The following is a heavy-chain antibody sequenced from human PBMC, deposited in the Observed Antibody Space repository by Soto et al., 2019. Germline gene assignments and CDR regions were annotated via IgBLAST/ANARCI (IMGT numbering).Heavy chain of an antibody. V-gene: IGHV2-70*01. D-gene: IGHD1-26*01. CDR2: IDWDDDK. CDR3: ARSLASSGRYSGYYYGLDV. CDR1: GFSLSTNRMC. J-gene: IGHJ6*02. Sequence: GPTLVNSPQTRPVTCSCAGFSLSTNRMCVSWIRQPPGKALEWLALIDWDDDKDYSTSLKTRLTISKDTSKNQVVLTMTNMDPVGTATYYCARSLASSGRYSGYYYGLDVWGPGTTGTVSS.